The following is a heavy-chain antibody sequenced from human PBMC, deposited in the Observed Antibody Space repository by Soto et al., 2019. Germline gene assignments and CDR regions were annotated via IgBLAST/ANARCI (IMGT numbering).Heavy chain of an antibody. CDR2: INPNSGGT. CDR1: GYTFTGYY. J-gene: IGHJ4*02. CDR3: VRDDIGLGIDY. D-gene: IGHD1-26*01. V-gene: IGHV1-2*04. Sequence: WASVKVSCKASGYTFTGYYMHWVRQAPGQGLEWMGWINPNSGGTNYAQKFQGWVTMTRDTSISTAYMELNSLRAEDTAVYYCVRDDIGLGIDYWGLGTLVTVSS.